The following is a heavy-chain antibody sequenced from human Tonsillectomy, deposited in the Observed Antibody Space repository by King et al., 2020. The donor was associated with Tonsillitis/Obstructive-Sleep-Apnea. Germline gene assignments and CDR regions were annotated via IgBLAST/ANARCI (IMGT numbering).Heavy chain of an antibody. V-gene: IGHV4-39*01. J-gene: IGHJ4*02. D-gene: IGHD2-2*02. Sequence: QLQESGPGLVKPSETLSLTCSVSDDSISSSNYYWGWIRQPPGKGLEWIGSIDYSGSTYYNSSLKSRVTISVDTSQNQFSLKLSSVTAADTAVYYCARHKGEYCTSTSCYRPGRIDYWGQGTLVIVSS. CDR1: DDSISSSNYY. CDR3: ARHKGEYCTSTSCYRPGRIDY. CDR2: IDYSGST.